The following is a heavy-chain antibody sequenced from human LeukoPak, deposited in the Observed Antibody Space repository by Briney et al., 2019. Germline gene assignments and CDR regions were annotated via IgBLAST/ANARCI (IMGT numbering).Heavy chain of an antibody. J-gene: IGHJ5*02. CDR2: INHSGSS. CDR1: GGSFSAYY. D-gene: IGHD5-18*01. Sequence: PSETLSLTCAVYGGSFSAYYWTWIRQPPGKGLEWIGEINHSGSSNYNSSHRSRVTISVDTSYKQFSLRLSSVTAADTAVYYCAPRGDIEHSYVYGKWFDPWGQGTRVTVSS. CDR3: APRGDIEHSYVYGKWFDP. V-gene: IGHV4-34*01.